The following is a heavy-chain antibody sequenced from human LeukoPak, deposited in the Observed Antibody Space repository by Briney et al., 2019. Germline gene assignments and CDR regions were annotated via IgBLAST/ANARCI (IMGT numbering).Heavy chain of an antibody. CDR1: GFTVSSNY. J-gene: IGHJ4*02. CDR3: ARGPKWELLPFDY. D-gene: IGHD1-26*01. Sequence: GGSLRLSCAASGFTVSSNYMSWVRQAPGKGLEWASVIYSGGSTYYADSVKGRFTISRHNSKNTLYLQMNSLRAEDTAVYYCARGPKWELLPFDYWGQGTLVTVSS. CDR2: IYSGGST. V-gene: IGHV3-53*04.